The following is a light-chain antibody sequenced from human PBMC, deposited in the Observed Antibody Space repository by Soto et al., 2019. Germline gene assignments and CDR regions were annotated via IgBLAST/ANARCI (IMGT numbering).Light chain of an antibody. J-gene: IGLJ1*01. CDR2: DVT. Sequence: QSALTQPASVSGSPGQSISLSCIGTSSDVGAFNYVSWYQHHPGKAPQLIIYDVTSRPSGVSNRFSASKSGNTASLTISGLQAEDEADYYCSSYTTRNTEVFGTGTKVTVL. CDR1: SSDVGAFNY. CDR3: SSYTTRNTEV. V-gene: IGLV2-14*03.